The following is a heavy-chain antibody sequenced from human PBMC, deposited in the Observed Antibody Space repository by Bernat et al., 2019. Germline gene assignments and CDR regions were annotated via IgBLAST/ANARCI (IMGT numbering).Heavy chain of an antibody. CDR3: ARDPKLLAFYGLDV. Sequence: QGQLVQSGPEVKRPGASVRVSCKASGYTFINYDITWVRQAPGKGLEWMGWISAHSGNTNYGQKFQGRVTMTTDTSTNTAYMELRSLRPNDTAVYYCARDPKLLAFYGLDVWGQGTAVSVSS. CDR2: ISAHSGNT. CDR1: GYTFINYD. J-gene: IGHJ6*02. V-gene: IGHV1-18*01. D-gene: IGHD6-19*01.